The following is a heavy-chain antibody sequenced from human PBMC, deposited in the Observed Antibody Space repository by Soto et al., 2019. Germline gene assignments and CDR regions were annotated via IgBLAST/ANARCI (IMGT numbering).Heavy chain of an antibody. CDR3: ASVETQRYYYGMDV. Sequence: GGSLRLSCTASGFTFNRHAMTWVRQAPGKGLEWVSGLSDSGGSIYYADSVKGRFTISRDNSMNTLYLQMNTLRSEDTAVYYCASVETQRYYYGMDVWGQGTTVTVSS. J-gene: IGHJ6*02. CDR1: GFTFNRHA. CDR2: LSDSGGSI. D-gene: IGHD2-15*01. V-gene: IGHV3-23*01.